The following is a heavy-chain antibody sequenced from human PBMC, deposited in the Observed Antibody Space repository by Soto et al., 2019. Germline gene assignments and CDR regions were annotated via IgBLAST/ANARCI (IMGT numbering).Heavy chain of an antibody. D-gene: IGHD2-2*01. CDR2: ISDDGDST. V-gene: IGHV3-23*01. CDR3: AKSLSTAVNYCLDV. J-gene: IGHJ6*02. Sequence: EVQLLESGGGLVQPGGSVRLSWGGSGFTFSDNGMTWVRQAPGKGVEWVSSISDDGDSTYYEDSVNGRFAVSRDNSKHTLFLHMNSLGAEDTAVYYCAKSLSTAVNYCLDVWGQGTPVTGSS. CDR1: GFTFSDNG.